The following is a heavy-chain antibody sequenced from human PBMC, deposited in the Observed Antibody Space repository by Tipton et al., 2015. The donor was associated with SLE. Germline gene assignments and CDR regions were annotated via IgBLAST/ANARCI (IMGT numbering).Heavy chain of an antibody. CDR2: INHRGST. Sequence: TLSLTCAVYGGSISSSSSYYWAWIRQPPGKGVEWIGEINHRGSTNYNPSLKSRVTISVDTSKNQFSLKLRSVTAADTAVYYCARRGSSGWWSYFDYWGQGTLVTVSS. D-gene: IGHD6-19*01. V-gene: IGHV4-34*01. J-gene: IGHJ4*02. CDR1: GGSISSSSSYY. CDR3: ARRGSSGWWSYFDY.